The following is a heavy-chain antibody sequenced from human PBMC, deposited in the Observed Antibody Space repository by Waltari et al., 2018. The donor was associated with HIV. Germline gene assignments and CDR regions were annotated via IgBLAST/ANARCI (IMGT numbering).Heavy chain of an antibody. CDR3: ARHLRTYVPFGGVIVAPSV. V-gene: IGHV4-39*01. CDR1: GGSISSSSYY. D-gene: IGHD3-16*02. CDR2: IYYSGST. Sequence: QLQLQESRPGLVKPSETLYLTCTVSGGSISSSSYYWGWLRQPPGKGLEWIGRIYYSGSTYYNPSLKSRVTISVDTSKNQFSLKLSSVTAADTAVYYCARHLRTYVPFGGVIVAPSVWGQGTTVTVSS. J-gene: IGHJ6*02.